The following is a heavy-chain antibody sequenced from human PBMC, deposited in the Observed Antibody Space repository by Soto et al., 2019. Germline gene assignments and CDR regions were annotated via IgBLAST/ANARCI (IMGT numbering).Heavy chain of an antibody. CDR2: IYYSGST. D-gene: IGHD1-26*01. CDR3: ARGHGVGATYYYGMDV. CDR1: GGSISSYY. Sequence: SETLSLTCTVSGGSISSYYWSWIRQPPGKGLEWIGYIYYSGSTNYNPSLKSRVTISVDTSKNQFSLKLSSVTAADTAVYYCARGHGVGATYYYGMDVWGQGTTVTVSS. V-gene: IGHV4-59*01. J-gene: IGHJ6*02.